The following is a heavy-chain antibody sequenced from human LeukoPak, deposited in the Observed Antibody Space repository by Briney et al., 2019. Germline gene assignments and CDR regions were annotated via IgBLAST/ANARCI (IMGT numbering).Heavy chain of an antibody. CDR2: INQDGSAK. CDR3: VRLPRSNSVY. J-gene: IGHJ4*02. Sequence: PGGSLRLSCGVTRFTFSNEWMHWVRQAPGKGLEWVALINQDGSAKQYVDSVKGRFTISRDNAKNSVYLQINSLRVEDTAVYYCVRLPRSNSVYWGQGTLVTVSS. V-gene: IGHV3-7*01. CDR1: RFTFSNEW. D-gene: IGHD1-26*01.